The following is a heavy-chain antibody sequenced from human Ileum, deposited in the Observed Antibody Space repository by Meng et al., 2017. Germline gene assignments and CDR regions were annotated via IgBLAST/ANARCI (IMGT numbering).Heavy chain of an antibody. D-gene: IGHD3-22*01. Sequence: QGQLPESGPRLVRPSGSLSLPSAVSGTWWSWVRQPPGKGLEWIGEIFQSGRTNYNPSLKSRVTISIDKSKSQISLQLSAVTAADTAVYSCATSNDRDVYYLGYWGQGTLVTVSS. CDR2: IFQSGRT. CDR3: ATSNDRDVYYLGY. J-gene: IGHJ4*02. CDR1: GTW. V-gene: IGHV4-4*02.